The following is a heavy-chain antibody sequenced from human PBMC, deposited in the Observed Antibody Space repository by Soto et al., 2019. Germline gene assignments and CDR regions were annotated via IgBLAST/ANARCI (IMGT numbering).Heavy chain of an antibody. CDR2: INPSGGST. CDR3: ARDPYFDWFIDY. V-gene: IGHV1-46*01. J-gene: IGHJ4*02. CDR1: GYTFTSYY. Sequence: GASVKVSCKASGYTFTSYYMHWVQQAPRQGLEWMGIINPSGGSTSYAQKFQGRVTMTRDKSTSTVYMELSSLRSEDTAVYYCARDPYFDWFIDYWGQGTLVTVSS. D-gene: IGHD3-9*01.